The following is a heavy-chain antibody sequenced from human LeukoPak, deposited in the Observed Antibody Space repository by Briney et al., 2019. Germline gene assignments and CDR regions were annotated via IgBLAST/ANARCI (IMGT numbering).Heavy chain of an antibody. Sequence: PSETLSLTCTVSGGSISSYYWSWIRQPPGKGPEWIGYIYYSGSTNYNPSLKSRVTISVDTSKNQFSLKLSSVTAADTAVYYCARQSLYCSSTSCSNWFDPWGQGTLVTVSS. CDR2: IYYSGST. V-gene: IGHV4-59*08. J-gene: IGHJ5*02. CDR1: GGSISSYY. D-gene: IGHD2-2*01. CDR3: ARQSLYCSSTSCSNWFDP.